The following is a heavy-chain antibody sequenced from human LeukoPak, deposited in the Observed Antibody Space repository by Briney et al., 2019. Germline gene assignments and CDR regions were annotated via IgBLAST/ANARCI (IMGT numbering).Heavy chain of an antibody. CDR1: GGSFSGYY. D-gene: IGHD2-15*01. CDR3: AREGRKSRGVDIVRKKETGYYYYMDV. J-gene: IGHJ6*03. Sequence: SETLSLTCAVYGGSFSGYYWSWIRQPPGKGLEWIGEINHSRSTNYNPSLKSRVTISLDTSKNQFSLKLSSVTAADTAVYYCAREGRKSRGVDIVRKKETGYYYYMDVWGKGTTVTVSS. CDR2: INHSRST. V-gene: IGHV4-34*01.